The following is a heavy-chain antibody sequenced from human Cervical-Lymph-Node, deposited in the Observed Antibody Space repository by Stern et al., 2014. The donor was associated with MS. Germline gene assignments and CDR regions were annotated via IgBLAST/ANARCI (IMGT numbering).Heavy chain of an antibody. CDR2: LNSDGGTT. CDR1: GFTFTSYW. CDR3: ARALRRENDAFDI. V-gene: IGHV3-74*02. J-gene: IGHJ3*02. Sequence: EVQLVQSGGGLVKPGGSLRLSCAASGFTFTSYWMHWVRQAPGKGLVWVSRLNSDGGTTAYADSVKGRFTITRANARNTVYLQMSGLRAEDTAVYYCARALRRENDAFDIWGQGTMVTVSS.